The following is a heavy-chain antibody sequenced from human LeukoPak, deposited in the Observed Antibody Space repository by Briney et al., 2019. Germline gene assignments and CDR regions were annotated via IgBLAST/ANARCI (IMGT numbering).Heavy chain of an antibody. D-gene: IGHD6-19*01. CDR1: GYTFTGYY. CDR3: ARDRVGSRWPRPWYVEF. J-gene: IGHJ4*02. V-gene: IGHV1-2*02. Sequence: EASVKVSCKPSGYTFTGYYLHWVRQAPGQGLEWMGWINPNTGATIYAEKFQGRVTMTRDTSIDTAYMEMRSLRSDDTAVYYCARDRVGSRWPRPWYVEFWGQGTLITVSS. CDR2: INPNTGAT.